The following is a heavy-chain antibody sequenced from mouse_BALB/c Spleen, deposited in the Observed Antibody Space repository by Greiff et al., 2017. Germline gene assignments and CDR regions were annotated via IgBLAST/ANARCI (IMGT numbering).Heavy chain of an antibody. V-gene: IGHV1S29*02. D-gene: IGHD4-1*02. J-gene: IGHJ3*01. CDR2: IYPYNGGT. CDR1: GYTFTDYN. Sequence: EVQLQQSGPELVKPGASVKISCKASGYTFTDYNMHWVKQSHGKSLEWIGYIYPYNGGTGYNQKFKSKATLTVDNSSSTAYMELRSLTSEDSAVYYCAQLGEGFAYWGQGTLVTVSA. CDR3: AQLGEGFAY.